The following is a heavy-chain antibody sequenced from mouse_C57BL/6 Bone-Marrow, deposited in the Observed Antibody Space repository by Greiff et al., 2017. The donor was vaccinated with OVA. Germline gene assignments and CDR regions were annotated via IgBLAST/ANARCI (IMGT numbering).Heavy chain of an antibody. CDR3: ASLTGTGGAWFAY. CDR1: GYTFTSYW. CDR2: INPSSGYT. D-gene: IGHD4-1*01. J-gene: IGHJ3*01. V-gene: IGHV1-7*01. Sequence: VQLQQSGAELAKPGASVKLSCKASGYTFTSYWMHWVKQRPGQGLEWIGYINPSSGYTNYNQKFKDKATLTADKSSSTAYMQLSSLTYEDSAVYYCASLTGTGGAWFAYWGQGTLVTVSA.